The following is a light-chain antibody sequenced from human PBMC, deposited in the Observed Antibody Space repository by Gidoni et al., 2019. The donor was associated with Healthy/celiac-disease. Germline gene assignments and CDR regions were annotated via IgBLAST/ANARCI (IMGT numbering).Light chain of an antibody. CDR1: QGISNY. V-gene: IGKV1-27*01. CDR3: QKYNSAPLT. CDR2: AAS. J-gene: IGKJ4*01. Sequence: DIQMTQSPSSLCASVVDRVTITCRASQGISNYLAWYQQKPGKVPKLLIYAASTLQSGVPSRFSGSGYGTDFTLTISSLQPEDVATYYCQKYNSAPLTFGGGTKVEIK.